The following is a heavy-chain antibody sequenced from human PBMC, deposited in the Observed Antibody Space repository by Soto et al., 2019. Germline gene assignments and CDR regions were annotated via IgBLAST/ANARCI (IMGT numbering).Heavy chain of an antibody. CDR1: GLTFSTYG. CDR3: VKATLGGMTPVFRPGPD. V-gene: IGHV3-30*18. CDR2: ISNDVRNI. D-gene: IGHD2-8*01. J-gene: IGHJ4*02. Sequence: VPLVESGGGVVQPGRSLRLSCAASGLTFSTYGFHWVRQAPGKGLEWVAVISNDVRNIHYAESVKGRFTISRDNSKNTLYLQMNSLSPNDTAVYYCVKATLGGMTPVFRPGPDWGQGTLGTVSS.